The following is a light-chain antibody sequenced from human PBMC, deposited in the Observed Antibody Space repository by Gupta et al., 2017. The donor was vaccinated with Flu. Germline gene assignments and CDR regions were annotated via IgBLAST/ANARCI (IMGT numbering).Light chain of an antibody. Sequence: EIVMTQSPLSLPVTSGEPASISCRSSQSLLRSNGHNYLDWYVQKPGQSPQVLFYLGSNRASGVPDRFSVSGSGTDFTLKISRVEAEDVGVYYCMQVEQGPRTFGQGTKVEIK. V-gene: IGKV2-28*01. CDR2: LGS. CDR1: QSLLRSNGHNY. CDR3: MQVEQGPRT. J-gene: IGKJ1*01.